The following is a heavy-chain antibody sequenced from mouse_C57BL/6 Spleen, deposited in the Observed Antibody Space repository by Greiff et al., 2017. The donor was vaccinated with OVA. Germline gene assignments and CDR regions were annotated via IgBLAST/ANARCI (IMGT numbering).Heavy chain of an antibody. CDR3: ARHEETSPLYYRGAMDY. J-gene: IGHJ4*01. CDR1: GYTFTEYT. D-gene: IGHD2-12*01. V-gene: IGHV1-62-2*01. CDR2: FYPGSGSI. Sequence: VKLVESGAELVKPGASVKLSCKASGYTFTEYTIHWVKQRSGQGLEWIGWFYPGSGSIKYNEKFKHKATLTADKSSSTVYMELSRLTSEDSAVYFCARHEETSPLYYRGAMDYWGQGTSVTVSS.